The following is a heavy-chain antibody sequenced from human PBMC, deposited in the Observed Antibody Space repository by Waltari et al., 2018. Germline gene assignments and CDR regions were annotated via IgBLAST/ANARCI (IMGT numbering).Heavy chain of an antibody. Sequence: EVQLVESGGGLVQPGGSLRLSCAASGFTFSSYWMHWVRQAPGKGLVWVSRINSDGSSTSDADSVKGRFTISRDNAKNTLYLQMNSLRAEDTAVYYCARVSNSSPYGMDVWGQGTTVTVSS. J-gene: IGHJ6*02. CDR1: GFTFSSYW. V-gene: IGHV3-74*01. CDR2: INSDGSST. CDR3: ARVSNSSPYGMDV. D-gene: IGHD4-4*01.